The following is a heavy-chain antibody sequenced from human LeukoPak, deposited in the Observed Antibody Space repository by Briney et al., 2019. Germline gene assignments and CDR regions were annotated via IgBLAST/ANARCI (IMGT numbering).Heavy chain of an antibody. D-gene: IGHD6-13*01. J-gene: IGHJ6*02. CDR1: GFSFSSYG. V-gene: IGHV3-33*01. Sequence: GGSLRLSCAASGFSFSSYGMHWVRQAPGKGLEWVAVIWYDGSNKYYADSVKGRFTISRDDSKNTLYLQMNSLRAEDTAVYYCARERIAAAGTSGYYGMDVWGQGTTVTVSS. CDR2: IWYDGSNK. CDR3: ARERIAAAGTSGYYGMDV.